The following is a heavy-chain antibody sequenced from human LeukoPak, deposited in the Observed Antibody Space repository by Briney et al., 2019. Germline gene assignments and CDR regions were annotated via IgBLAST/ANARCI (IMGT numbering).Heavy chain of an antibody. CDR3: ARDGGIHPYGILYYFDY. J-gene: IGHJ4*02. CDR1: GFTFRNYG. V-gene: IGHV3-30*19. CDR2: ISNDGSNK. Sequence: GGSLRLSCVASGFTFRNYGMHWIRQAPGKGLEWVAVISNDGSNKYSADSVKGRFTISRDNSKNTLYLQMNSLRAEDTAVYYCARDGGIHPYGILYYFDYWGQGTLVTVSS. D-gene: IGHD2/OR15-2a*01.